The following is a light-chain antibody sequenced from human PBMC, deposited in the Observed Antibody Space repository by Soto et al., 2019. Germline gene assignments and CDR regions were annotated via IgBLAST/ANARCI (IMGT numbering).Light chain of an antibody. Sequence: EIVLTQSPGTLSLSPGERATLSCRASQSVSSSYLAWYQQKPGQAPRLLIYGASSRATGIPDRFSDSGSGTDFTLTISRLEPEDFAVYYCQRYGSSSFTFGSGTKVDIK. J-gene: IGKJ3*01. CDR2: GAS. CDR3: QRYGSSSFT. V-gene: IGKV3-20*01. CDR1: QSVSSSY.